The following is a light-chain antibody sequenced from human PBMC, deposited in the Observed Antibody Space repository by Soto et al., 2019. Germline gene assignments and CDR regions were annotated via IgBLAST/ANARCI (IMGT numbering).Light chain of an antibody. CDR3: QQYKSWPYT. CDR1: QSFSSTY. Sequence: EIVLTQSPGTLSLSPGERATLSCRASQSFSSTYLAWYQQKPGQAPRLLVYGASSRATGIPDRFSGFGSGTDFTLTISSLQSEDFAVYYCQQYKSWPYTFGQGTKVDIK. V-gene: IGKV3-20*01. CDR2: GAS. J-gene: IGKJ2*01.